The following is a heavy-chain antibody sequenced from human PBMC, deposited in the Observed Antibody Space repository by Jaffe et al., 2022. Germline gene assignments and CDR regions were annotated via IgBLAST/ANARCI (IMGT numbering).Heavy chain of an antibody. J-gene: IGHJ4*02. D-gene: IGHD4-4*01. CDR3: AKDMVQWDYSNSPYFDY. CDR1: GFTFDDYA. V-gene: IGHV3-9*01. CDR2: ISWNSGSI. Sequence: EVQLVESGGGLVQPGRSLRLSCAASGFTFDDYAMHWVRQAPGKGLEWVSGISWNSGSIGYADSVKGRFTISRDNAKNSLYLQMNSLRAEDTALYYCAKDMVQWDYSNSPYFDYWGQGTLVTVSS.